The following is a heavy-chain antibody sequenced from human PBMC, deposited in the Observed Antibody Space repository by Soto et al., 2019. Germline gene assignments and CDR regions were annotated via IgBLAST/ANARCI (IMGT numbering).Heavy chain of an antibody. Sequence: GGSLRLSCAASGFTFSDHYMDWARQAPGKGLEWVGRTRNKANSYTTEYAASVKGRFTISRDDSKNSLYLQMNSLKTEDTAVYYCAREGGSYYLYYFDYWGQGTLVNVSS. CDR2: TRNKANSYTT. V-gene: IGHV3-72*01. J-gene: IGHJ4*02. CDR3: AREGGSYYLYYFDY. CDR1: GFTFSDHY. D-gene: IGHD1-26*01.